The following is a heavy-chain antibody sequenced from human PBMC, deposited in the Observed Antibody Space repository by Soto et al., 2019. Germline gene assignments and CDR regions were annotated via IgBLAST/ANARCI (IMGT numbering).Heavy chain of an antibody. J-gene: IGHJ3*01. CDR1: GFTVSSHY. CDR2: LYASDST. D-gene: IGHD4-17*01. Sequence: PGGSLRLSCAASGFTVSSHYMSWVRQTPGKGLEWVSILYASDSTFYADSVEGRFTISRDNSKNTVYLQLNSLRAEDTAVYYCEKTATRLIAFDVWGQGTMVTVSS. V-gene: IGHV3-53*01. CDR3: EKTATRLIAFDV.